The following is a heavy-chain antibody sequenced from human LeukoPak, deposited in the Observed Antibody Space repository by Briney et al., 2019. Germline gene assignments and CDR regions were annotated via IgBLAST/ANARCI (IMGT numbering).Heavy chain of an antibody. CDR1: GGSISSGGYY. D-gene: IGHD4-17*01. Sequence: PSETLSLTCTVSGGSISSGGYYWSWIRQPPGKGLEWIGYIYHSGSTYYNPSLKSRVTISVDRSKNQFSLKLSSVTAADTAVYYCASTSTVTTEWYFDLWGRGTLVTVSS. CDR2: IYHSGST. CDR3: ASTSTVTTEWYFDL. V-gene: IGHV4-30-2*01. J-gene: IGHJ2*01.